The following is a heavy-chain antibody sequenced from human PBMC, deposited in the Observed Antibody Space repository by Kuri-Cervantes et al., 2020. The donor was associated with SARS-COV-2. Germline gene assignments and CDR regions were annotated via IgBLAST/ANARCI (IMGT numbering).Heavy chain of an antibody. J-gene: IGHJ5*02. Sequence: ASVKVSCKTSGYTFTSYGTTWVRQAPGQGLEWMGWISGYNGDTKYAAKFQGRVTMTRDTSTNTAYMELNNLRSDDTAVYYCAKWYHDYMWETWRYNYFDPWGPGTLVTVSS. CDR3: AKWYHDYMWETWRYNYFDP. V-gene: IGHV1-18*01. D-gene: IGHD3-16*01. CDR1: GYTFTSYG. CDR2: ISGYNGDT.